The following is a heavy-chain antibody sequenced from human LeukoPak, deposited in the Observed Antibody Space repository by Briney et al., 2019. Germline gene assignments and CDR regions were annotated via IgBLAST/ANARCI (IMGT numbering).Heavy chain of an antibody. Sequence: GGSLRLSCAASGLTVSANYMSWVRQAPGKGLEWVSVIYSGGSTYYADSLKGRFTISRDNAKNSLYLQMNSLRAEDTAVYYCARDLAWDAFDIWGQGTMVTVSS. CDR3: ARDLAWDAFDI. J-gene: IGHJ3*02. CDR2: IYSGGST. V-gene: IGHV3-53*01. CDR1: GLTVSANY.